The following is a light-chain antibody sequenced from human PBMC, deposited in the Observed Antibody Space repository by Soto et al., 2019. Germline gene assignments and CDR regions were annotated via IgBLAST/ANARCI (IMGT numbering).Light chain of an antibody. CDR2: GAS. CDR1: QSVSSSY. V-gene: IGKV3-20*01. Sequence: EIVLTQSPGTLSLSPGERATLSCRASQSVSSSYLAWYQQKPGQAPRLLIYGASSRATGTPDRFSGSGSGTDFTLIISRLEPDDFAVYYCQQYGSRSFAFGPGTKVDIK. CDR3: QQYGSRSFA. J-gene: IGKJ3*01.